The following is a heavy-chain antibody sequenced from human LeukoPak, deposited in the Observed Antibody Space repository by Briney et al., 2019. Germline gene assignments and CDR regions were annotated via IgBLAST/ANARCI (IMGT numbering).Heavy chain of an antibody. D-gene: IGHD6-19*01. CDR3: AKDHYSWAVAGPFDY. Sequence: GGSLRLSCAASGFIFNNHEMSWVRQAPGKGLEWVSVINSSGGGTYYADSVKGRFTISRDNSKNTLYLQMNSLRAEDTAVYYCAKDHYSWAVAGPFDYWGQGTLVTVSS. CDR2: INSSGGGT. V-gene: IGHV3-23*01. CDR1: GFIFNNHE. J-gene: IGHJ4*02.